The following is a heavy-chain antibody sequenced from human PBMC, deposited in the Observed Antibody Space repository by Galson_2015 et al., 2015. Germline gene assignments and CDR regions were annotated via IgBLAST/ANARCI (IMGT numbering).Heavy chain of an antibody. CDR3: ASEIVIVPAAIYYYGMDV. Sequence: SVKVSCKASGYTFTSYAVHWVRQAPGQRLEWMGWINAGNGNTKYSQKFQGRVTITRDTSASTAYMELGSLRSEDTAVYYCASEIVIVPAAIYYYGMDVSVQGTTVTVSS. J-gene: IGHJ6*02. CDR1: GYTFTSYA. D-gene: IGHD2-2*02. CDR2: INAGNGNT. V-gene: IGHV1-3*01.